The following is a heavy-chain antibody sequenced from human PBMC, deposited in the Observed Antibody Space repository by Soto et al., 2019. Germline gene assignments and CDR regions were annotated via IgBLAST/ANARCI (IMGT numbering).Heavy chain of an antibody. J-gene: IGHJ4*02. Sequence: EVHLVESGGGLVQPGGSLRLSCAASGFTLSNYWMTWVRQAPGKGLEWVANINYDGSEKNYVDSVKGRFTISRDNTRNSLALQMNTLRAEVTAVYYCLSAGSAVSWGQGTLVTVSS. D-gene: IGHD3-10*01. CDR3: LSAGSAVS. CDR2: INYDGSEK. V-gene: IGHV3-7*05. CDR1: GFTLSNYW.